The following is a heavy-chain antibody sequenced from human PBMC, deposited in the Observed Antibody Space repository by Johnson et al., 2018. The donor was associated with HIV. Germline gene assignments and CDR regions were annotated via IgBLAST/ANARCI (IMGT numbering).Heavy chain of an antibody. CDR2: IGCNGVTI. Sequence: VQLVESGGGLVQPGGSLRLSCAASGFSFADYALHWVRQAPGKGLELVAAIGCNGVTIGYADSVKGRFPISRNATTNSLYLRMDSLRTEDTAFYYCVKDRNYGTYLLFVDVWGQGTMVTVSS. V-gene: IGHV3-9*01. CDR3: VKDRNYGTYLLFVDV. D-gene: IGHD3-16*01. CDR1: GFSFADYA. J-gene: IGHJ3*01.